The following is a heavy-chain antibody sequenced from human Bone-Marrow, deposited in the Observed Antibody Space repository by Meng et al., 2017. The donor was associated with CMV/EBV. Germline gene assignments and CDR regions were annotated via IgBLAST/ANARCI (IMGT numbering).Heavy chain of an antibody. Sequence: GGSLRLSCAASGFTFSSYSMNWVRQAPGKGLEWVSSISSSSSYIYYADSVKGRFTISRDNAKNTLYLQMNSLRAEDTAVYYCAKDLISYYDFWSGSGGMDVWGQGTTVTVSS. CDR2: ISSSSSYI. J-gene: IGHJ6*02. D-gene: IGHD3-3*01. V-gene: IGHV3-21*01. CDR1: GFTFSSYS. CDR3: AKDLISYYDFWSGSGGMDV.